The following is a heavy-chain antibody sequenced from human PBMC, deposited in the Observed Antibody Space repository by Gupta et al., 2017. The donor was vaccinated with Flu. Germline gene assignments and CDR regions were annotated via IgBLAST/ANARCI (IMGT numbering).Heavy chain of an antibody. V-gene: IGHV3-43*01. Sequence: EWVSLISWDGGSTYYADSVKGRFTISRDNSKNSLYLQMNSLRTEDTALYYCAKDTSYCSSTSCRYPWGWFDPWGQGTLVTVSS. CDR2: ISWDGGST. J-gene: IGHJ5*02. D-gene: IGHD2-2*01. CDR3: AKDTSYCSSTSCRYPWGWFDP.